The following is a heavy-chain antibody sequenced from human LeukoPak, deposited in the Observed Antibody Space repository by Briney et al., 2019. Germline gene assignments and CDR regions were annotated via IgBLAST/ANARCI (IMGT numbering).Heavy chain of an antibody. CDR3: ARSLNDLWTTSFNY. Sequence: SETLSLTCAVSGYSISSGYYWGWIRQPPGKGLEWIGSIYHSGSTHYNPSLKSRVTISVDTSKNQFSLKLSSVTAADTAVYYCARSLNDLWTTSFNYWGQGTLVTVSS. V-gene: IGHV4-38-2*01. CDR1: GYSISSGYY. D-gene: IGHD3-3*01. J-gene: IGHJ4*02. CDR2: IYHSGST.